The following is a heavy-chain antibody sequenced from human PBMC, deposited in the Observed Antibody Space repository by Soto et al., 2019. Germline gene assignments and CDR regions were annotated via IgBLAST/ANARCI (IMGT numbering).Heavy chain of an antibody. D-gene: IGHD2-8*01. J-gene: IGHJ5*02. V-gene: IGHV6-1*01. Sequence: PSQTLSLTCVISGDSVSSDSATWNWIRQSPSRGLEWLGRTYYRSKWYSDYAVSVKSRIIINPDTSSNQFSLQLSSVTPEDTAVYYCARVSYGTSPPVDDPCGKGILVTVSS. CDR2: TYYRSKWYS. CDR1: GDSVSSDSAT. CDR3: ARVSYGTSPPVDDP.